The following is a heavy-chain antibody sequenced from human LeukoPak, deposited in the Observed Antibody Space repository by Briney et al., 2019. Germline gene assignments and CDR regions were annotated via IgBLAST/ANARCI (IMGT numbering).Heavy chain of an antibody. D-gene: IGHD3-10*01. J-gene: IGHJ4*02. CDR2: ISGSGGST. V-gene: IGHV3-23*01. CDR1: GFTFSSYG. Sequence: PGGSLRLSCAASGFTFSSYGMSWVRQAPGKGLEWVSAISGSGGSTYYADSVKGRFTISRDNSKNTLYLQMNSLRAEDTAVYYCAKGGGDYGSGYFDYWGQGTLVTVSS. CDR3: AKGGGDYGSGYFDY.